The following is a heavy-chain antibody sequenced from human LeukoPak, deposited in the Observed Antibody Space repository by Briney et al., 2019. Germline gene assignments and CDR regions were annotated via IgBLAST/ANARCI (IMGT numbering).Heavy chain of an antibody. Sequence: GESLRLSCAASGFTFSDFYMIWIRQAPGKGLEWISYISNSGNIIKYADSVKGRFTISRDNTKNSLYLQMNSLRAEDTATYYCARDSCSGGSCYSTWGQGSLVTVSS. CDR1: GFTFSDFY. CDR3: ARDSCSGGSCYST. CDR2: ISNSGNII. V-gene: IGHV3-11*01. D-gene: IGHD2-15*01. J-gene: IGHJ5*02.